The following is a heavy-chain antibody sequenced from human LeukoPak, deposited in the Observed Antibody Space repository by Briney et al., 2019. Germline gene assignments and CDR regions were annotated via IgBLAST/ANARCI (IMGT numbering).Heavy chain of an antibody. J-gene: IGHJ4*02. V-gene: IGHV3-48*04. CDR1: GFTFSSYS. D-gene: IGHD5-18*01. CDR3: ARVEGYSYGYGDY. CDR2: ISSSSSTI. Sequence: AGGSLRLSCAASGFTFSSYSMNWVRQAPGEGLEWVSYISSSSSTIYYADSVKGRFTISRDNAKNSLYLQMNSLRAEDTAVYYCARVEGYSYGYGDYWGQGTLVTVSS.